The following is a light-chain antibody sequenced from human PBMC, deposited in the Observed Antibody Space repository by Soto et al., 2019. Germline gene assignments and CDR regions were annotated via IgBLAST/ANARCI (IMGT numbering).Light chain of an antibody. Sequence: DIQMTQSPSTLSGSVGDRVTITCRASQSISDWLAWFQLKPGKAPKLLIYDASSLESGVPSRFSGSGSGTDFTLTISSLQPEDFATYYCLQDYNYPRTFGQGTRLEIK. V-gene: IGKV1-5*01. CDR3: LQDYNYPRT. CDR2: DAS. J-gene: IGKJ5*01. CDR1: QSISDW.